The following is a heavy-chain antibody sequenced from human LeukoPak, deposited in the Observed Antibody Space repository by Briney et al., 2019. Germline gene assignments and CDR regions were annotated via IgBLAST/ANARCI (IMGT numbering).Heavy chain of an antibody. CDR1: GFTFSSYA. CDR3: AKDYYDILTGYYTPIWFDP. D-gene: IGHD3-9*01. CDR2: ISGSGGST. V-gene: IGHV3-23*01. Sequence: SGGSLRLSCAAFGFTFSSYAMSWVRQAPGKGLEWVSAISGSGGSTYYADSVKGRFTISRDSAKNSLYLQMNSLRAEDTAVYYCAKDYYDILTGYYTPIWFDPWGQGTLVTVSS. J-gene: IGHJ5*02.